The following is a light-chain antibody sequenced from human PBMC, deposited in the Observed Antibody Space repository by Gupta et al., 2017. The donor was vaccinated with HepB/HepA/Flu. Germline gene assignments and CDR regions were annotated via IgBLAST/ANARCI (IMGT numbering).Light chain of an antibody. CDR2: AAS. CDR3: QQDCNSPFT. Sequence: ENVLTQSPGTLSLSPGERASLSCRASQSVGANFVAWYQQKPGQAPRLLIYAASNRATGVPERFSGSGSGTDFTLTISKLESEDFAVYYCQQDCNSPFTFGHGTNVDIK. CDR1: QSVGANF. V-gene: IGKV3-20*01. J-gene: IGKJ3*01.